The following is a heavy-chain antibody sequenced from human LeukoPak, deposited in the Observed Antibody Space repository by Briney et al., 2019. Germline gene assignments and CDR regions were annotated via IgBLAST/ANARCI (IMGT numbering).Heavy chain of an antibody. Sequence: PSETLSLTCAVYGGSFSGYYWSWIRQPPGKGLEWIGEINHSGSTNYNPSLKSRVTISVDTSKNRFSLKLSSVTAADTAVYYCARFITIFGGRSYFDYWGQGTLVTVSS. CDR2: INHSGST. J-gene: IGHJ4*02. D-gene: IGHD3-3*01. CDR1: GGSFSGYY. V-gene: IGHV4-34*01. CDR3: ARFITIFGGRSYFDY.